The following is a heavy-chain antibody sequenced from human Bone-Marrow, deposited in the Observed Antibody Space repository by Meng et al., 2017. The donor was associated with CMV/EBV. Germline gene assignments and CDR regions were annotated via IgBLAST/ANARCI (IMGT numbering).Heavy chain of an antibody. J-gene: IGHJ4*02. V-gene: IGHV1-2*02. D-gene: IGHD1-26*01. CDR3: ARGTGSSWFDY. CDR2: INPNNGGT. Sequence: CKASGSTLTGHFMHWVRQAPGQGLEWMGWINPNNGGTNYAQKFQGRVTMTRDTSISTAYMELNYLTSDDTAVYYCARGTGSSWFDYWGQGTLVTVSS. CDR1: GSTLTGHF.